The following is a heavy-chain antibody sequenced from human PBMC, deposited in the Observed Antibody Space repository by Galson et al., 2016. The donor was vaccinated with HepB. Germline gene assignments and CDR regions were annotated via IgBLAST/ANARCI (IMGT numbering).Heavy chain of an antibody. CDR1: GFRFSDYI. V-gene: IGHV3-23*01. J-gene: IGHJ2*01. CDR2: ISGSGEST. CDR3: VKGGPITLTMRCYFDL. D-gene: IGHD4-17*01. Sequence: SLRLSCAASGFRFSDYIMSWVRQAPGKGLEWVSAISGSGESTYYAGSMKGRVDISRENSKNTFFLEMNSLRADDTGVYYCVKGGPITLTMRCYFDLWGRGTRVTVAS.